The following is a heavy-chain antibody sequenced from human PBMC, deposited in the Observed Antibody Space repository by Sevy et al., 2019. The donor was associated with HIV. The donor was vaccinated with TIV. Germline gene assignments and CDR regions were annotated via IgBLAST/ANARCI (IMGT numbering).Heavy chain of an antibody. V-gene: IGHV3-74*01. Sequence: GGSLRLSCAVSGFTFSSHWMFWVRQAPGKGLVWVSHINSHGTITNYADSVKGRFAISRDNTKNTIYLQMNSLRAVDTAVYYCARGQLLQFLEWPSYGLDVWGQGTTVTISS. J-gene: IGHJ6*02. CDR1: GFTFSSHW. CDR2: INSHGTIT. CDR3: ARGQLLQFLEWPSYGLDV. D-gene: IGHD3-3*01.